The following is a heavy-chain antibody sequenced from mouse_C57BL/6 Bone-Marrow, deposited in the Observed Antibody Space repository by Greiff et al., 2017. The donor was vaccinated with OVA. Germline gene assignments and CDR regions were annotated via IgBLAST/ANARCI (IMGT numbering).Heavy chain of an antibody. CDR3: ARGGDGYYFLFAY. CDR2: IDPSDSET. D-gene: IGHD2-3*01. V-gene: IGHV1-52*01. CDR1: GYTFTSYW. J-gene: IGHJ3*01. Sequence: QPGAELVRPGSSVKLSCKASGYTFTSYWMHWVKQRPIQGLEWIGNIDPSDSETHYNQKFKDKATLTVDKSSSTAYMQLSSLTSEDSAVYYCARGGDGYYFLFAYWGQGTLVTVSA.